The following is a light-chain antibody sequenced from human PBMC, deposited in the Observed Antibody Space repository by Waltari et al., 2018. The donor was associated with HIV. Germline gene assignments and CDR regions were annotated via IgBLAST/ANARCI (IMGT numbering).Light chain of an antibody. CDR3: SSHAGSKVV. CDR2: EVS. V-gene: IGLV2-8*01. Sequence: QPALPQPPSASGSPGQSVTISCAGTSSAIGLYNFVPWYHHHPGKAPKLRMSEVSRRPSGVPDRFSGSKSGNTASLTVSGLQPEDEADYYCSSHAGSKVVFGGGTRLTVL. J-gene: IGLJ2*01. CDR1: SSAIGLYNF.